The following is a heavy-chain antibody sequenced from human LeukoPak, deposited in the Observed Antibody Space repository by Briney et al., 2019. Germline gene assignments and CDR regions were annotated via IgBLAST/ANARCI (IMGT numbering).Heavy chain of an antibody. Sequence: SETLSLTCTVSGGSISSYYWSWIRQPAGKGLEWIGRIYTSGSTNYNPSLKSRVTMSVDTSKNQFSLKLSSVTAADTATYYCASSTLGYCSSTSCYPDNWFDPWGQGTLVTVSS. CDR3: ASSTLGYCSSTSCYPDNWFDP. CDR2: IYTSGST. CDR1: GGSISSYY. D-gene: IGHD2-2*01. J-gene: IGHJ5*02. V-gene: IGHV4-4*07.